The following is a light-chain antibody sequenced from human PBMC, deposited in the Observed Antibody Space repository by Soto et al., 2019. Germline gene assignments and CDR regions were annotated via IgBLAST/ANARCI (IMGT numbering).Light chain of an antibody. J-gene: IGKJ5*01. CDR2: GAS. CDR1: QSFTSN. V-gene: IGKV3D-15*01. CDR3: QQYNEWPPFT. Sequence: EIVLTQSPGTLSLSPGERATLSCRASQSFTSNYLAWYQQKPGQAPRLLIFGASIRATGIPDRFSGSVSGTEFTLTISSLQSEDFAVYYCQQYNEWPPFTFGQGTRLEI.